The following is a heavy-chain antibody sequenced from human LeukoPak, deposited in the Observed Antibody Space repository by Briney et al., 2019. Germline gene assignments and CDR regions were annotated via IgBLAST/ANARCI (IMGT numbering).Heavy chain of an antibody. CDR1: GGSNSSYY. CDR2: IYYSGST. Sequence: SETLSLTCTVSGGSNSSYYWSWIRQHPGKGLEWIGYIYYSGSTNYNPSLKSRVTISVDTSKNQFSLKLSSVTAADTAVYYCARHSEGYYFDYWGQGTLVTLSS. V-gene: IGHV4-59*08. J-gene: IGHJ4*02. D-gene: IGHD3-10*01. CDR3: ARHSEGYYFDY.